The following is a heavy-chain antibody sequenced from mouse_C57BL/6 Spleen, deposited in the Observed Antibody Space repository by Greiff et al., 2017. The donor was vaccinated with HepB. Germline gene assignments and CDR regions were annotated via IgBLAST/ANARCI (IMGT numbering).Heavy chain of an antibody. D-gene: IGHD2-5*01. CDR2: IDPETGGT. CDR3: TRKGSYYINFAY. J-gene: IGHJ3*01. CDR1: GYTFTDYE. Sequence: VKLVESGAELVRPGASVTLSCKASGYTFTDYEMHWVKQTPVHGLEWIGAIDPETGGTAYNQKFKGKAILTADKSSSTAYMELRSLTSEDSAVYYCTRKGSYYINFAYWGQGTLVTVSA. V-gene: IGHV1-15*01.